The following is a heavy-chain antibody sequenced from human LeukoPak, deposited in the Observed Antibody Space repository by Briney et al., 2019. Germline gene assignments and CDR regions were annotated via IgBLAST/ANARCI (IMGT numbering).Heavy chain of an antibody. CDR3: ARDLVGATGNWFDP. V-gene: IGHV4-59*12. Sequence: SETLSLTCTVSGGSISSYYWNWIRQPPGKGLEWIGSIYYSGSTYYNPSLKSRVTISVDTSKNQFSLKLSSVTAADTAVYYCARDLVGATGNWFDPWGQGTLVTVSS. J-gene: IGHJ5*02. CDR1: GGSISSYY. CDR2: IYYSGST. D-gene: IGHD1-26*01.